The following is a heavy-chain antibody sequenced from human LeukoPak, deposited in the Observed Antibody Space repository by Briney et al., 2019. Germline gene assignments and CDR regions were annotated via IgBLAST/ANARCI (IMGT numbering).Heavy chain of an antibody. CDR3: ARHKRYSSGYYYFDY. CDR2: IYPGDSDT. Sequence: GESLKIYCKGSGYSFTSYWIGWVRQMPGKGLEWMGIIYPGDSDTRYSPSFQGQVTISADKSISTAYLQWSSLKASDTAMYYCARHKRYSSGYYYFDYWGQGTLVTVSS. J-gene: IGHJ4*02. CDR1: GYSFTSYW. V-gene: IGHV5-51*01. D-gene: IGHD6-19*01.